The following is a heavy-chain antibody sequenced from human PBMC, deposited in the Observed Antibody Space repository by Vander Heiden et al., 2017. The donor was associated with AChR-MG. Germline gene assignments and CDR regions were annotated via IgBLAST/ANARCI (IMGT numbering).Heavy chain of an antibody. CDR3: ARGGPTVSFYFDY. CDR2: ISPDGTRT. J-gene: IGHJ4*02. CDR1: GDTFSSYY. D-gene: IGHD4-4*01. Sequence: QVQLVQSGAEVKKPGASAKVSCTASGDTFSSYYFHWVRQAPGQGLEWMGIISPDGTRTAYAQKFQGRVTMTRDASTSTVYMELSSLKSDDTAVYYCARGGPTVSFYFDYWGQGTLVTVSS. V-gene: IGHV1-46*01.